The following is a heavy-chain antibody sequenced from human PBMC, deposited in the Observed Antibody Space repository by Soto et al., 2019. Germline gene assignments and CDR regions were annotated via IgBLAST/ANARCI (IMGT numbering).Heavy chain of an antibody. CDR3: PHSATHYDFWSGYYKDYFDY. D-gene: IGHD3-3*01. J-gene: IGHJ4*02. CDR2: IYWDDDK. Sequence: QITLKESGPTLVKPTQTLMLTCTFSGFSLSTSGVGVGWIRQPPGKALEWLALIYWDDDKRYSPSLKSRLTITKDTSKNQVVLTMTNMDPVDTATYYCPHSATHYDFWSGYYKDYFDYWGQGTLVTVSS. V-gene: IGHV2-5*02. CDR1: GFSLSTSGVG.